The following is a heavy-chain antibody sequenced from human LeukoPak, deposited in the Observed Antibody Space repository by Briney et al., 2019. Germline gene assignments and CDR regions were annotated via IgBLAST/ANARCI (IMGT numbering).Heavy chain of an antibody. CDR1: GFTFSDYY. CDR3: AKDEGYFDY. Sequence: GGSLRLSCAASGFTFSDYYMSWIRQAPGKGLEWVSYISSSSSYTNYADSVKGRFTISRDNAKNSLYLQMNSLRAEDTAVYYCAKDEGYFDYWGQGTLVTVSS. CDR2: ISSSSSYT. J-gene: IGHJ4*02. V-gene: IGHV3-11*06.